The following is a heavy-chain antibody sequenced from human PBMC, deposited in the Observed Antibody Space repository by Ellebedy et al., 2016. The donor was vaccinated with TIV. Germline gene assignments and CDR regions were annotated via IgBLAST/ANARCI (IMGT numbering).Heavy chain of an antibody. Sequence: PGGSLRLSCAASGFTLRSYGMNWVRQAPGKGLEWVSAIRGGGGTSDYADSVKGRFTISRDNAKSSLYLQMNSLRAEDTAVYYCAIEAISYATSGYYFDYWGQGTLVTVSS. CDR3: AIEAISYATSGYYFDY. CDR2: IRGGGGTS. D-gene: IGHD3-16*01. CDR1: GFTLRSYG. J-gene: IGHJ4*02. V-gene: IGHV3-23*01.